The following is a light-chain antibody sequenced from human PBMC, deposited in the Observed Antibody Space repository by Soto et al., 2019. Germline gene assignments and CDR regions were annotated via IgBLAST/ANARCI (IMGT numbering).Light chain of an antibody. CDR1: QSVTTY. Sequence: VLTQYPATLSLSQGERATLSCRASQSVTTYLAWYQQKPGQAPRLLIYDASTRATGIPGRFSGTGSGTDFTLTISSLEREDFAVYYGQHRSNWPTELTFGGGTKVDIK. V-gene: IGKV3-11*01. CDR3: QHRSNWPTELT. CDR2: DAS. J-gene: IGKJ4*01.